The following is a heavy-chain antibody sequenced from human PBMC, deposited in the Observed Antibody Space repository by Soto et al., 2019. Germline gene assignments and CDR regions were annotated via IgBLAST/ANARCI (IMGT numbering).Heavy chain of an antibody. CDR3: AIDANEYLWEYYFDF. CDR2: ISHDGSNQ. Sequence: GGSLRLSCAASGFTFSTYGMHWVRQAPATGLEWVAFISHDGSNQYYADSMKGRFTISRDNSKNTLYLQMNSLRPDDTAVYYCAIDANEYLWEYYFDFWGQGTLVTVSS. V-gene: IGHV3-30*03. D-gene: IGHD3-16*01. CDR1: GFTFSTYG. J-gene: IGHJ4*02.